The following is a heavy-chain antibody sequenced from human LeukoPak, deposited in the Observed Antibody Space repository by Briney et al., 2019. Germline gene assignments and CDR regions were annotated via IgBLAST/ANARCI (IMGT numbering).Heavy chain of an antibody. CDR2: ISGSGGST. CDR3: AKRIQSAMATGY. Sequence: GGSLRLSCAASGFTFSNSALSWVRQAPGKGLEWVSDISGSGGSTYYADSVKGRFTISRDNSKNTLYLQMNSLRAEDTAVYYCAKRIQSAMATGYWGQGTLVTVSS. V-gene: IGHV3-23*01. J-gene: IGHJ4*02. CDR1: GFTFSNSA. D-gene: IGHD5-18*01.